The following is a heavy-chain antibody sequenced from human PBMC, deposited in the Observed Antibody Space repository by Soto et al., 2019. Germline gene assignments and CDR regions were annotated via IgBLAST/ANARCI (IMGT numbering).Heavy chain of an antibody. V-gene: IGHV1-69*01. CDR1: GGTFSSYA. CDR2: IIPIFGTA. J-gene: IGHJ6*02. D-gene: IGHD1-26*01. CDR3: ARPYSGSYVYYYGMDV. Sequence: QVQLVQSGAEVKKPGSSVKVSCKASGGTFSSYAISWVRQAPGQGLEWMGGIIPIFGTANYAQQFQGRVTITADESTSTAYMELSSLRSEDTAVYYCARPYSGSYVYYYGMDVWGQGTTVTVSS.